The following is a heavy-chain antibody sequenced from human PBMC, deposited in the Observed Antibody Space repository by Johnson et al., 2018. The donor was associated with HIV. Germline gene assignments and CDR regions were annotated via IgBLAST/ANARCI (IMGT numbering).Heavy chain of an antibody. Sequence: EQLVESGGGLVQPGGSLRLSCAASGFTFSSYWMSWVRQAPGKGLEWVANIKQDGSEKYYVDSVKGRFTISRDNAKNSLYLQMNSLRAEDTAVYYCASTLTGDFVAFDIWGQGTMVTVSS. J-gene: IGHJ3*02. D-gene: IGHD7-27*01. CDR3: ASTLTGDFVAFDI. V-gene: IGHV3-7*05. CDR2: IKQDGSEK. CDR1: GFTFSSYW.